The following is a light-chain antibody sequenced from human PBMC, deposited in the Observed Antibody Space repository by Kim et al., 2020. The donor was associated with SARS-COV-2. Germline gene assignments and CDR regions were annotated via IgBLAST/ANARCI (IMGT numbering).Light chain of an antibody. CDR1: QCVNKH. J-gene: IGKJ2*01. Sequence: SPGETAPHNSRASQCVNKHLAWYQQKPGQAPRLLISGSSTRATGIPARFSGSGSGTEFTLTISSLQSEDFAVYYCQQYNDWPPAYTFGQGTKLEI. V-gene: IGKV3-15*01. CDR3: QQYNDWPPAYT. CDR2: GSS.